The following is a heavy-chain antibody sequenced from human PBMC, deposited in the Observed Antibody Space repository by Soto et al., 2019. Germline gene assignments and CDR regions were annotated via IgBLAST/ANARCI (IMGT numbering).Heavy chain of an antibody. V-gene: IGHV1-69*13. J-gene: IGHJ6*02. D-gene: IGHD4-17*01. Sequence: SVKVSCKASGGTFSSYAISWVRQAPGQGLEWMGGIIPIFGTANYAQKFQGRVTITADESTSTAYMELSSLRSEDTAVYYCARGPRGPNSVTTSAHHDRMDVWGQGTTVTVSS. CDR2: IIPIFGTA. CDR3: ARGPRGPNSVTTSAHHDRMDV. CDR1: GGTFSSYA.